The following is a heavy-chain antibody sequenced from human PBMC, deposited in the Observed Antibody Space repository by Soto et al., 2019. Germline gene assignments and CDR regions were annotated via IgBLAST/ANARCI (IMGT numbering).Heavy chain of an antibody. J-gene: IGHJ6*02. Sequence: GGSLRLSCTASGFTFGDYAMSWFRQAPGKGLEWVGFIRSKAYGGTTEYAASVKGRFTISRDDSKSIAYLQMNSLRAEDTAVYYCARDEWQLVDYDRVFAKWDYYYYYGMDVWGQGTTVTVSS. CDR2: IRSKAYGGTT. CDR3: ARDEWQLVDYDRVFAKWDYYYYYGMDV. V-gene: IGHV3-49*03. D-gene: IGHD6-6*01. CDR1: GFTFGDYA.